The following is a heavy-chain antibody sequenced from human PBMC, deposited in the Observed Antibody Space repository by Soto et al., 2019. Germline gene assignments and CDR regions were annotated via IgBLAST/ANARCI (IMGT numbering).Heavy chain of an antibody. Sequence: QVQLVQSGAEVKKPGTSVKVSCTASGYTFSSHGISWVRQAPGQGLQWIGWVSGDNGNTNYAQSLQGRVTMTTATTPNTAHMELRSLRPDHTAVYYAARELWYCRSRTSQREWFDPWRQGPRVIVSS. CDR2: VSGDNGNT. J-gene: IGHJ5*02. CDR1: GYTFSSHG. CDR3: ARELWYCRSRTSQREWFDP. D-gene: IGHD2-2*01. V-gene: IGHV1-18*01.